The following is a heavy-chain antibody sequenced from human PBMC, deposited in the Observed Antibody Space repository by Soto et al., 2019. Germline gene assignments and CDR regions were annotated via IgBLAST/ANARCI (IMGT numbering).Heavy chain of an antibody. J-gene: IGHJ5*02. CDR2: IHSSGST. Sequence: SETLSLTCSVSGASMNSYHWSWIRQPAGKGLEWIGHIHSSGSTNYNPSLKSRVTMSVDTSKNQFSLRLMSLTAADTAVYYCARDQGVAAAGITWFDPWGQGSLVTVSS. CDR3: ARDQGVAAAGITWFDP. V-gene: IGHV4-4*07. CDR1: GASMNSYH. D-gene: IGHD6-13*01.